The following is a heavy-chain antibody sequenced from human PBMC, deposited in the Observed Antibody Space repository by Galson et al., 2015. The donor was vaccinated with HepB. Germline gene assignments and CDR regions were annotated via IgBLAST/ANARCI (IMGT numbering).Heavy chain of an antibody. CDR3: ARSIAARVYFDY. CDR2: ISYDGSNK. J-gene: IGHJ4*02. V-gene: IGHV3-30-3*01. D-gene: IGHD6-6*01. Sequence: SLRLSCAASGSTFSSYAMHWVRQAPGKGLEWVAVISYDGSNKYYADSVKGRFTISRDNSKNTLYLQMNSLRAEDTAVYYCARSIAARVYFDYWGQGTLVTVSS. CDR1: GSTFSSYA.